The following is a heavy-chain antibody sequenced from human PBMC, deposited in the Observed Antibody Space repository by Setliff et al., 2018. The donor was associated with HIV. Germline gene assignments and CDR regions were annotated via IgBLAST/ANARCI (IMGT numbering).Heavy chain of an antibody. V-gene: IGHV4-39*07. CDR2: IYYSGST. Sequence: SETLSPTCTVSGGSISSSSYYWGWIRQPPGKGLEWIGSIYYSGSTYYNPSLKIRVTISVDTSKNQFSLKQYSVTAADTAVYYCATSRVVVLRFDPWGQGTLVTVSS. J-gene: IGHJ5*02. CDR1: GGSISSSSYY. CDR3: ATSRVVVLRFDP. D-gene: IGHD3-22*01.